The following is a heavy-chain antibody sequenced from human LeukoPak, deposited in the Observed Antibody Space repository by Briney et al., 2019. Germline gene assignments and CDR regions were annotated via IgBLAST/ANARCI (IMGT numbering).Heavy chain of an antibody. CDR3: AKGFRRQLVGYHPIT. Sequence: PRGSLRLSCAASGFTFSSYAMSWARQAPGKGLEWVSAISGSGGSTYYADSVKGRFTISRDNSKNTLYLQMNSLRAEDTAVYYCAKGFRRQLVGYHPITWGQGTLVTVSS. J-gene: IGHJ4*02. CDR1: GFTFSSYA. CDR2: ISGSGGST. V-gene: IGHV3-23*01. D-gene: IGHD6-13*01.